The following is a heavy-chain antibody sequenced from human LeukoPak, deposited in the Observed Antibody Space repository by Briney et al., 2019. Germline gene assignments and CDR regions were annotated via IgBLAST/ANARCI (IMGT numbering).Heavy chain of an antibody. J-gene: IGHJ3*02. CDR3: AKGGVVVVENAFDI. D-gene: IGHD2-15*01. CDR1: GFTFDDYA. CDR2: ISWNSGSI. Sequence: GGSLRLSCAASGFTFDDYAMHWVRQAPGKGLEWVSGISWNSGSIGYADSVKGRFTISRDNAKNSLYLQMNSLRAENMALYYCAKGGVVVVENAFDIWGQGTMVTVSS. V-gene: IGHV3-9*03.